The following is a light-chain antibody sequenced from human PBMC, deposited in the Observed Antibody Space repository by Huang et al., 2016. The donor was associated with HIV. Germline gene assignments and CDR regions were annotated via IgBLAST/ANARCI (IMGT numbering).Light chain of an antibody. V-gene: IGKV4-1*01. CDR1: QSLLYRSNNKNY. Sequence: IVMTKYPESLAVSLGERASINCKSSQSLLYRSNNKNYLAWYQYKQGHHPTLPIYWASGRDVGVPERFSGGGSGTNFTLTINSLQADDVAVYYCQQHYGRQSTFGQGT. J-gene: IGKJ1*01. CDR3: QQHYGRQST. CDR2: WAS.